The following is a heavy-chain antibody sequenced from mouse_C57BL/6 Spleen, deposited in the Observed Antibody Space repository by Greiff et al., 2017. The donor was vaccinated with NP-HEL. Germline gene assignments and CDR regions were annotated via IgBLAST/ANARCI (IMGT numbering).Heavy chain of an antibody. CDR1: GYSITSGYY. J-gene: IGHJ4*01. CDR2: ISYDGSN. V-gene: IGHV3-6*01. CDR3: ARDDLYYAMDY. Sequence: EVQRVESGPGLVKPSQSLSLTCSVTGYSITSGYYWNWIRQFPGNKLEWMGYISYDGSNNYNPSLKNRISITRDTSKNQFFLKLNSVTTEDTATYYCARDDLYYAMDYWGQGTSVTVSS.